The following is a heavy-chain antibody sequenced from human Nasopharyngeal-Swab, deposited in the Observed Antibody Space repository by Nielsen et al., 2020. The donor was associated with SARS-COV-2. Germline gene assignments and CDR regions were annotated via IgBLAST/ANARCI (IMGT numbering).Heavy chain of an antibody. CDR2: INAGNGNT. V-gene: IGHV1-3*01. D-gene: IGHD3-9*01. CDR3: ARDDYDILTGYYTGGIY. Sequence: WVRQAPGQRLEWMGWINAGNGNTKYSQKFQGRVTITRDASASTAYMELSSLRSDDTAVYYCARDDYDILTGYYTGGIYWGQGTLVTVSS. J-gene: IGHJ4*02.